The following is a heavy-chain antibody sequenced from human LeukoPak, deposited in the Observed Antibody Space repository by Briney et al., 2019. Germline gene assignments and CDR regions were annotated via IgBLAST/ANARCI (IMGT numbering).Heavy chain of an antibody. J-gene: IGHJ3*02. CDR1: GYSISSGYY. D-gene: IGHD6-19*01. Sequence: PSETLSLTCTVPGYSISSGYYWGWIRQPLGKGLEWIESIYHSGSTYYNPSLKSRVTISVDTSKNQFSLKLSSVTAADTAVYYCARVTIAVAGLDAFDIWGQGTMVTVSS. CDR3: ARVTIAVAGLDAFDI. CDR2: IYHSGST. V-gene: IGHV4-38-2*02.